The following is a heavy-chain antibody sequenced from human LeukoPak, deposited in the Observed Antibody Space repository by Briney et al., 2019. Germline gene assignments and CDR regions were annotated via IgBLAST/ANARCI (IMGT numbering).Heavy chain of an antibody. CDR3: AKDMTTVTTSGSDY. D-gene: IGHD4-17*01. Sequence: GGSLRLSCAGSGFIFNNCAMHWVRQVPAKGLEWVSGISWNSGSTGYADSVKGRFTISRDNAKNSLYLQMNSLRAEDTALYYCAKDMTTVTTSGSDYWGQGTLVTVSS. CDR1: GFIFNNCA. J-gene: IGHJ4*02. V-gene: IGHV3-9*01. CDR2: ISWNSGST.